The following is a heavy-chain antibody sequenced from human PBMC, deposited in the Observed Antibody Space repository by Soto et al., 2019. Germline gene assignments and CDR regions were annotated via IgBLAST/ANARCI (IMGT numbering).Heavy chain of an antibody. CDR2: ITWNGATT. J-gene: IGHJ3*01. Sequence: GGSLRLSCAASGFTFDDHGMTWVRQAPGKGLEWVSGITWNGATTGYADSVKGRFTISRDNAKNSLYLQMNSLRVEDTALYYCARDGGVVVAVDAFDVWGQGTMVTVS. CDR3: ARDGGVVVAVDAFDV. D-gene: IGHD6-19*01. CDR1: GFTFDDHG. V-gene: IGHV3-20*04.